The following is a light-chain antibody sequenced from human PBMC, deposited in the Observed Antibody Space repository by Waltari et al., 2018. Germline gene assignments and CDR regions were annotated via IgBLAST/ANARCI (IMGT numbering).Light chain of an antibody. CDR3: SSYITTNTLEL. Sequence: QSALTQPASVSGSPGQSINISCTGTSSDVGSYNYVSWYQQHPGKAPKLMIYDVSYRPSGCSNRFSGSKSGNTASLTISGLQADDEADYYCSSYITTNTLELFGGGTSLTVL. CDR2: DVS. J-gene: IGLJ2*01. CDR1: SSDVGSYNY. V-gene: IGLV2-14*03.